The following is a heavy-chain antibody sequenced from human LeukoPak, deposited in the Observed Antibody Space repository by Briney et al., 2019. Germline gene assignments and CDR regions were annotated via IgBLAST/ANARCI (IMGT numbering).Heavy chain of an antibody. V-gene: IGHV3-9*01. J-gene: IGHJ4*02. CDR1: GFTFDDYA. CDR3: AKDIYDSSGPIDY. Sequence: GGSQRLSCAASGFTFDDYAMHWVRQAPGKGLEWVSGISWNSGSIGYADSVKGRFTISRDNAKNSLYLQMNSLRAEDTALYYCAKDIYDSSGPIDYWGQGTLVTVSS. CDR2: ISWNSGSI. D-gene: IGHD3-22*01.